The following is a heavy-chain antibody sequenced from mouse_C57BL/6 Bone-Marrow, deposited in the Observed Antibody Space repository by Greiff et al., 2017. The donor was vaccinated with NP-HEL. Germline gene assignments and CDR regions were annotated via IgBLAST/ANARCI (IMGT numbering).Heavy chain of an antibody. CDR1: GYTFTSYG. V-gene: IGHV1-58*01. J-gene: IGHJ1*03. Sequence: VQLQQSGAELVRPGSSVKMSCKTSGYTFTSYGINWVTQSPGQGLEWIGYLSLGHGYTYYNEKFKGKATLTSDTSSRTAYMQLSSLTSEDSAIYFCARKGTWERYFDVWGTGTTVTVSS. CDR2: LSLGHGYT. D-gene: IGHD4-1*01. CDR3: ARKGTWERYFDV.